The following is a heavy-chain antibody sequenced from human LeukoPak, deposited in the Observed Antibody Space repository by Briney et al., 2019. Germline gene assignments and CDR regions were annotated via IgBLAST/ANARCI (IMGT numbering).Heavy chain of an antibody. CDR3: ARGCVVVPAATVWFDP. CDR2: IYYSGST. Sequence: SETLSLTCTVSGGSISSSSYYWGWIRQPPGKGLEWIGSIYYSGSTYYNPSLKSRVTISVDTSKNQFSLKLSSVTAADTAVYYCARGCVVVPAATVWFDPWGQGTLVTVSS. CDR1: GGSISSSSYY. V-gene: IGHV4-39*07. D-gene: IGHD2-2*01. J-gene: IGHJ5*02.